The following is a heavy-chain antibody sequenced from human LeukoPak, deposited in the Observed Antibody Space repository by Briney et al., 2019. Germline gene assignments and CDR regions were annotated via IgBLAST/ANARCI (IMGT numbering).Heavy chain of an antibody. D-gene: IGHD5-18*01. CDR3: ARGPQRGYSYGPNDAFDI. CDR1: GGSISSYY. Sequence: KPSETLSLTCTVAGGSISSYYWSWIRQPPGKGLEWTGYIDNSGSTRYNPSLKSRVTISVASSKNQFSLKLSDVTAADTAVYYCARGPQRGYSYGPNDAFDIWGQGTMVTVSS. J-gene: IGHJ3*02. CDR2: IDNSGST. V-gene: IGHV4-59*01.